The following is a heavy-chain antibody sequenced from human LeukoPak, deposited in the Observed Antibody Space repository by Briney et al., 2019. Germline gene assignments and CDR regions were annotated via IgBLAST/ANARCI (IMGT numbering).Heavy chain of an antibody. Sequence: GGSLRLSCAASEFAFSNYWMSWVRQAPGKGLEWVANIKEDGTEKNYVGSVKGRFTISRDNAKDSLYLQMNSLRAEDTAVYYCTTGGPWSHFDYWGQGTLVTVSS. CDR3: TTGGPWSHFDY. V-gene: IGHV3-7*01. CDR1: EFAFSNYW. CDR2: IKEDGTEK. D-gene: IGHD3-3*01. J-gene: IGHJ4*02.